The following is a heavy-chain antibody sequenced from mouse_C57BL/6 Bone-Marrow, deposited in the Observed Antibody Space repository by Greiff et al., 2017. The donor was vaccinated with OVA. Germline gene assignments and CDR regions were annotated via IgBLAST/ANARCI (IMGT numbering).Heavy chain of an antibody. CDR3: AGHAAWFAY. Sequence: EVKLMESGGGLVQPGGSLKLSCAASGFTFSDYYMYWVRQTPEKRLEWVAYISNGGGSTYYPDTVKGRFTISRDNAKNTLYLQMSRLKSEDTAMYYWAGHAAWFAYWGQGTLVTVSA. CDR1: GFTFSDYY. CDR2: ISNGGGST. V-gene: IGHV5-12*01. J-gene: IGHJ3*01.